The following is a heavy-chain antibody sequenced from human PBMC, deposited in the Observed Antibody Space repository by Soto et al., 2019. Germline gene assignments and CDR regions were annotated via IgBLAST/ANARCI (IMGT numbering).Heavy chain of an antibody. V-gene: IGHV3-30-3*01. CDR3: ARHTGRGKKYCMDV. J-gene: IGHJ6*02. Sequence: PRGSLRLSCAASALNFRTYAIHCVRHSPGKGLEWVADISYDGSNKYYADSVKGRFTISRDNSKNTLYLQMSSLRPEDTAVYYCARHTGRGKKYCMDVWGQGTSVPVSS. CDR1: ALNFRTYA. CDR2: ISYDGSNK. D-gene: IGHD2-2*02.